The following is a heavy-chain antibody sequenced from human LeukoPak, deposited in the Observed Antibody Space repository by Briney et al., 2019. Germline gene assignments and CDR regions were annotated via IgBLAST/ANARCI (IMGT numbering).Heavy chain of an antibody. V-gene: IGHV3-74*01. Sequence: GGSLRLSCAASGFTFSNYWMHWVRQAPGKGLVWVSRINSDGSSRNYADSVKGRFTISRDNSKNMLYLQMNSLRAEDTAVYYCAKAFQGSYDFWSGYLDWGQGTLVTVSS. D-gene: IGHD3-3*01. CDR1: GFTFSNYW. CDR3: AKAFQGSYDFWSGYLD. CDR2: INSDGSSR. J-gene: IGHJ4*02.